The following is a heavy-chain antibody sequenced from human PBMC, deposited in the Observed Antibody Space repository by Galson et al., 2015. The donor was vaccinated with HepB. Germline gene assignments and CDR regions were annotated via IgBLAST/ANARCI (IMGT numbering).Heavy chain of an antibody. CDR3: ARQMGSFDY. Sequence: CAISGDSVSSNIAAWYWIRQSPSRGLEWLGRTYYRSKWLTDYALSVKGRITINPDTSKNQFSLQLNSVTPEDTAVYYCARQMGSFDYWGQGTLVTVSS. D-gene: IGHD2-8*01. CDR2: TYYRSKWLT. J-gene: IGHJ4*02. V-gene: IGHV6-1*01. CDR1: GDSVSSNIAA.